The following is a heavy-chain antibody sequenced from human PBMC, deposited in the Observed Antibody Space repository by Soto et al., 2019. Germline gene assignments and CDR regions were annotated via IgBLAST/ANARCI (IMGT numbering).Heavy chain of an antibody. V-gene: IGHV4-39*01. Sequence: QLQLQESGPGLVKPSETLSLTCTVSGGSISSSSYYWGWIRQPPGKGLEWIGSIYYSGSTYYNPSLKSRVTISVDTSKIQFSLKLSSVTAADTAVYYCARPVGYCSGGSCYRRNNWFDPWGQGTLVTVSS. J-gene: IGHJ5*02. D-gene: IGHD2-15*01. CDR2: IYYSGST. CDR3: ARPVGYCSGGSCYRRNNWFDP. CDR1: GGSISSSSYY.